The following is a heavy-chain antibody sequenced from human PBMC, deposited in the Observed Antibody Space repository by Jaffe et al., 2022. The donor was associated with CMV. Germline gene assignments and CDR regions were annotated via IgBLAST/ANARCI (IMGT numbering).Heavy chain of an antibody. CDR1: GGSISSYY. D-gene: IGHD6-19*01. CDR3: ARGGRGGGWSNWFDP. CDR2: IYYSGST. V-gene: IGHV4-59*01. J-gene: IGHJ5*02. Sequence: QVQLQESGPGLVKPSETLSLTCTVSGGSISSYYWSWIRQPPGKGLEWIGYIYYSGSTNYNPSLKSRVTISVDTSKNQFSLKLSSVTAADTAVYYCARGGRGGGWSNWFDPWGQGTLVTVSS.